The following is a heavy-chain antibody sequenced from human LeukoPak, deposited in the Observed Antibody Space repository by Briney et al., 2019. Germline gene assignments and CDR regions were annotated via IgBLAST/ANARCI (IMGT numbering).Heavy chain of an antibody. CDR2: INRDGSER. CDR3: ARDYCSSTSCLFDY. V-gene: IGHV3-7*01. D-gene: IGHD2-2*01. CDR1: GFTFSNYW. Sequence: GGSLRLSCAASGFTFSNYWMTWVRQAPGKGLEWVANINRDGSERYYVDSVKGRFTISRDNSKNTLYLQMNSLRAEDTAVYYCARDYCSSTSCLFDYWGQGTLVTVSS. J-gene: IGHJ4*02.